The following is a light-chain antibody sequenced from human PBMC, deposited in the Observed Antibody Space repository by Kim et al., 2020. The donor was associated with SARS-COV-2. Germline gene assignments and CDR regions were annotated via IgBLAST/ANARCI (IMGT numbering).Light chain of an antibody. CDR3: QHYYSYPYA. CDR2: ATS. V-gene: IGKV1-8*01. CDR1: QDIVSY. J-gene: IGKJ2*01. Sequence: SASTGDRVTVTCRTSQDIVSYLAWYQQKPEKAPKLLIYATSTLQSGVPSRFSGSGSGTNFNLTINCLQSEDFATYYCQHYYSYPYAFGQGTKLEIK.